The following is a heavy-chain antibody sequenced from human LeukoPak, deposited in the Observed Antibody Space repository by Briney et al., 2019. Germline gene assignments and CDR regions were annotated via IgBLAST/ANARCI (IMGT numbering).Heavy chain of an antibody. CDR1: GFTFFNYG. D-gene: IGHD3-16*01. CDR3: AKDRRMMSAYYGMDV. J-gene: IGHJ6*02. CDR2: ISYDGGNQ. Sequence: GGSLRLSCEASGFTFFNYGVHWVRQAPGKGLEWVSLISYDGGNQKYADSVKGRFTISRDNSKNTVFLQLNSLRAEDTAVYYCAKDRRMMSAYYGMDVWGQGTTVIVSS. V-gene: IGHV3-30*18.